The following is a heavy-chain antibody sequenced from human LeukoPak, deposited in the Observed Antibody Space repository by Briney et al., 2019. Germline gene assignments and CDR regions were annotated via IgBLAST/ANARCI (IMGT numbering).Heavy chain of an antibody. D-gene: IGHD3-10*01. V-gene: IGHV4-39*01. CDR2: IYYSGST. CDR1: GGSISSSSYY. CDR3: ARHSTYYYGSGSYFYFDY. Sequence: PSETLSLTCTVSGGSISSSSYYWGWIRQPPGKGLEWIGSIYYSGSTYYNPSLKSRVTISVDTSKNQFSLKLSSVTAADTAVYYCARHSTYYYGSGSYFYFDYWGQGTLVTVSS. J-gene: IGHJ4*02.